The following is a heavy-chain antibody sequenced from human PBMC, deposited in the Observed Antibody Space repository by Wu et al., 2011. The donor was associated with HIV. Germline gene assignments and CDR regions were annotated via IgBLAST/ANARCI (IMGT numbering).Heavy chain of an antibody. Sequence: QVQLVQSGAEVKKPGASVKVSCKASGYTFTGYYMYWVRQAPGQGLEWMGWISDFKGDTNYAQKLQGRVTLTTDTSASTAYMELRSLGSEDTAVYYCARGQGYCTNGVCYSLDYWGQGTLVTVSS. J-gene: IGHJ4*02. V-gene: IGHV1-18*04. CDR3: ARGQGYCTNGVCYSLDY. D-gene: IGHD2-8*01. CDR2: ISDFKGDT. CDR1: GYTFTGYY.